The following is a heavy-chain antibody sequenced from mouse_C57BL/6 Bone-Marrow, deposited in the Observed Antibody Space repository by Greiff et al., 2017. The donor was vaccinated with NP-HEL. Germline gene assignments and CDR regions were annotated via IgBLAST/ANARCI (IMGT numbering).Heavy chain of an antibody. V-gene: IGHV1-80*01. CDR2: IYPGDGDT. CDR1: GYAFSSYW. CDR3: ARRLGRGWFDY. D-gene: IGHD4-1*01. Sequence: QVQLQQSGAELVKPGASVKISCKASGYAFSSYWMNWVKQRPGQGLEWIGQIYPGDGDTNYNGKFKGKATLTADKSSSTAYMQLSSLTSEDSAVYFCARRLGRGWFDYWGQGTTLTVSS. J-gene: IGHJ2*01.